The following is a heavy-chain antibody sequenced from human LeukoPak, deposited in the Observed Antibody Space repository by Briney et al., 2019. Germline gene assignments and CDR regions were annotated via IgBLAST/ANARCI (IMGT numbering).Heavy chain of an antibody. Sequence: YNGNTNYAQKLQGRVTMTTDTSTSTAYMELRSLRSDDTAVYYCARDAGTTPYYYYYGMDVWGQGTTVTVSS. J-gene: IGHJ6*02. CDR2: YNGNT. V-gene: IGHV1-18*01. CDR3: ARDAGTTPYYYYYGMDV. D-gene: IGHD1-7*01.